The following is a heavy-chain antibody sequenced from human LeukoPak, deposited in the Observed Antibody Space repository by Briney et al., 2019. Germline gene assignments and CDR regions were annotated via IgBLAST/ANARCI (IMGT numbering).Heavy chain of an antibody. J-gene: IGHJ4*02. Sequence: SQTLSLTCTVSGGSISSGDYYWSWIRQPPGKGLEWIGYIYYSGSTYYNPSLKSRVTISVDTSKNQFSLKLSSVTAADTAVYYYARDGWDDGHFDYWGQGTLVTVSS. V-gene: IGHV4-30-4*01. CDR2: IYYSGST. CDR1: GGSISSGDYY. D-gene: IGHD1-26*01. CDR3: ARDGWDDGHFDY.